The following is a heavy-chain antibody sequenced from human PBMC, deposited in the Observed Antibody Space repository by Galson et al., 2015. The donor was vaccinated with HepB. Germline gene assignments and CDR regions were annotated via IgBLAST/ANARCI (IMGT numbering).Heavy chain of an antibody. CDR1: GFTFSGSA. D-gene: IGHD5-18*01. CDR3: AHRRLSTAMVDFDY. Sequence: SLRLSCAASGFTFSGSAIHWVRQASGKRLEWVGRIGSKDNNYATAYGASLKGRFTITKDTSKNQVVLRMTNMDPVDAGTYYCAHRRLSTAMVDFDYWGQGTLVTVSS. J-gene: IGHJ4*02. CDR2: IGSKDNNYAT. V-gene: IGHV3-73*01.